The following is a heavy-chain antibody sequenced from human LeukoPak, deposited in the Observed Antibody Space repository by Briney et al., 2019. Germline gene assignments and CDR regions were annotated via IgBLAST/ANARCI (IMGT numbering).Heavy chain of an antibody. Sequence: GGSLRLSCAASGFTVSSNYMSWVRQAPGKGLEWVSFSYSGGSSYYADSVKGRFTISRDNSKNTLYLQMNTLRAEDTAVYFCAREEHYRRYFALWGRGTLVTVSS. CDR3: AREEHYRRYFAL. CDR2: SYSGGSS. V-gene: IGHV3-53*01. J-gene: IGHJ2*01. D-gene: IGHD3-16*02. CDR1: GFTVSSNY.